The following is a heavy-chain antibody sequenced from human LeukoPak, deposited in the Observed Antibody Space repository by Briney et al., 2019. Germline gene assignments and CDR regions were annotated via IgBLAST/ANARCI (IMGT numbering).Heavy chain of an antibody. CDR3: ARERAYYDILTGIDY. Sequence: SETLSLTCTVSGVSISSYYWSWIRQPAGKGLKWIGRIYTSGSTNHNPSLKSRVTMSVDTSKNQFSLKLNSVTAADTAVYYCARERAYYDILTGIDYWGQGTLVTVSS. J-gene: IGHJ4*02. CDR1: GVSISSYY. V-gene: IGHV4-4*07. CDR2: IYTSGST. D-gene: IGHD3-9*01.